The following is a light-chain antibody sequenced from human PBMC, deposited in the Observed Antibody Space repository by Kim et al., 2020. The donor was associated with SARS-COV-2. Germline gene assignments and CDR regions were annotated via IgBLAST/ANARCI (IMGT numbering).Light chain of an antibody. Sequence: GRRVTISGFGSSSNIGSNVVNWYQQLPGTAPKRLIYSNDYRPSGVPDRFSGYKSGTSASLDISGLQSEDEADYYCAAWDDSLNGSVFGGGTQLTVL. J-gene: IGLJ3*02. CDR2: SND. CDR3: AAWDDSLNGSV. V-gene: IGLV1-44*01. CDR1: SSNIGSNV.